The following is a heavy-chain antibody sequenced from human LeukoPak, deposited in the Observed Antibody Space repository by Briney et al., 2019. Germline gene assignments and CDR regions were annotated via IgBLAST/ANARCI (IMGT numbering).Heavy chain of an antibody. Sequence: ASVNVSCKASGFRFTSFGVSWVRQAPGQGLEWMGWISTYIGVTHYAEKFEDRVTMTIDTSTTTAYMELRSLTYDDTAVYYCARDSDYSGNGNGDWFDPWGQGTVVTVSS. CDR3: ARDSDYSGNGNGDWFDP. D-gene: IGHD4-11*01. CDR1: GFRFTSFG. V-gene: IGHV1-18*04. CDR2: ISTYIGVT. J-gene: IGHJ5*02.